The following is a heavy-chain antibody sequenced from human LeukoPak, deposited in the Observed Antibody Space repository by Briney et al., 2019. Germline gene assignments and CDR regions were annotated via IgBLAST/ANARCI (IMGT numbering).Heavy chain of an antibody. CDR3: ARHRGPIDY. CDR1: GYSFTSYW. V-gene: IGHV5-51*01. CDR2: IYPGDSDT. J-gene: IGHJ4*02. Sequence: GESLKISCKGSGYSFTSYWIGWVRQLPGKGLEWMGIIYPGDSDTRYNPSFHGQVTTTADKPISTAYLQWSSLKDSDTAMYYCARHRGPIDYWGQGTLVTVSS. D-gene: IGHD3/OR15-3a*01.